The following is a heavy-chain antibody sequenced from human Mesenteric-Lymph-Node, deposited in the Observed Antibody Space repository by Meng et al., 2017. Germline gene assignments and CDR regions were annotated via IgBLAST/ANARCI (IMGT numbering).Heavy chain of an antibody. CDR3: AREYYYDSSGYYLNY. CDR2: INQDGSDK. D-gene: IGHD3-22*01. Sequence: GGSLILSCAASGFTVSRFWMTWVRQAPGKGLEWVAYINQDGSDKYYADSVKGRFTISRDNSKNTLYLQMNSLRAEDTAVYYCAREYYYDSSGYYLNYWGQGTLVTVSS. CDR1: GFTVSRFW. V-gene: IGHV3-7*01. J-gene: IGHJ4*02.